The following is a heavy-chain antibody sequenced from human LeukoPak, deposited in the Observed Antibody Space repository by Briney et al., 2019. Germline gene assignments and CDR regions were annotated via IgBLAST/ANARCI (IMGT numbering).Heavy chain of an antibody. CDR2: ISYDGSNK. Sequence: GGSLRLSCAASVFTFSSYGMHRVRQAPGKGLEGVAVISYDGSNKYYADSVKGRFTISRDNSKNTLYLQMNSLRAEDTAVYYCAKEARGYYYGMDVWGQGTTVTVSS. CDR1: VFTFSSYG. V-gene: IGHV3-30*18. J-gene: IGHJ6*02. CDR3: AKEARGYYYGMDV.